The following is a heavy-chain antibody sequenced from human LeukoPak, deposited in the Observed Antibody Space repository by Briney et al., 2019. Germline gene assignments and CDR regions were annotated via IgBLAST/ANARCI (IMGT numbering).Heavy chain of an antibody. Sequence: SETLSLTCAVYGGSFSGYYWSWIRQPPGKGLEWIGEINHSGSTNYNPSHKSRVTISVDTSKNQFSLKLSSVTATDTAVYYCASRYDYSNYIDYWGQGTLVTVSS. D-gene: IGHD4-11*01. CDR1: GGSFSGYY. V-gene: IGHV4-34*01. CDR3: ASRYDYSNYIDY. J-gene: IGHJ4*02. CDR2: INHSGST.